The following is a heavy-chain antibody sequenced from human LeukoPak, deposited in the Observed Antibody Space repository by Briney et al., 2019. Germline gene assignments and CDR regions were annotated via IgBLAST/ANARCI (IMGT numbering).Heavy chain of an antibody. Sequence: SETLSLTCAVYGGSFSGYYWSWIRQPPGKGLEWIGEINHSGSTNYNPSLKSRVTISVDTSKNQFSLKLSSVTAADTAVYYSANSTPIYYYYGMDVWGQGTTVTVSS. CDR2: INHSGST. J-gene: IGHJ6*02. V-gene: IGHV4-34*01. D-gene: IGHD3-3*01. CDR3: ANSTPIYYYYGMDV. CDR1: GGSFSGYY.